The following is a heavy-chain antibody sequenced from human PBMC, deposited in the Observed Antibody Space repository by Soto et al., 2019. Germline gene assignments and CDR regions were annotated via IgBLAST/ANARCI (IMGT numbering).Heavy chain of an antibody. CDR3: ARDFSPPVEFFYDAFDV. CDR2: IKRDGTVT. V-gene: IGHV3-7*04. Sequence: EVQLVESGGGLVQPGESLRLSCAASGFTFSAFWMTWLRQAPGKGLEWVANIKRDGTVTHYGDSVEGRCTLSRDNAQNSLLLQLNSLRPEDTAMYYCARDFSPPVEFFYDAFDVWGQGTFVTVSS. J-gene: IGHJ3*01. CDR1: GFTFSAFW.